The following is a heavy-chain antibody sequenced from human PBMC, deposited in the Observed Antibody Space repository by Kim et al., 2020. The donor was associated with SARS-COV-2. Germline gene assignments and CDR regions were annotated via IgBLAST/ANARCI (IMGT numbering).Heavy chain of an antibody. J-gene: IGHJ6*02. Sequence: SVKVSCKASGGTFSSYAISWVRQAPGQGLEWMGGIIPIFGTANYAQKFQGRVTTTADESTSTAYMELSSLRSEDTAVYYCAGANYYGSGSYYWEYYYYYYGMDVWGQGTTVTVSS. CDR3: AGANYYGSGSYYWEYYYYYYGMDV. D-gene: IGHD3-10*01. CDR1: GGTFSSYA. CDR2: IIPIFGTA. V-gene: IGHV1-69*13.